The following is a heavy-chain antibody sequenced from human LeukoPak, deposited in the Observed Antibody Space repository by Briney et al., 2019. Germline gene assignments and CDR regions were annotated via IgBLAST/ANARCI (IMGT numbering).Heavy chain of an antibody. CDR3: ARDRGAAALDI. J-gene: IGHJ3*02. V-gene: IGHV3-48*03. CDR1: GFTFSSYE. CDR2: ISSSGSTI. D-gene: IGHD6-13*01. Sequence: GGSLRLSCAASGFTFSSYEMNWVRQAPGKGLEWVSYISSSGSTIYYADSVKGRFTISRDNAKNSLYLQMNSLRAEDTAVYYCARDRGAAALDIWGQGTMVTVSS.